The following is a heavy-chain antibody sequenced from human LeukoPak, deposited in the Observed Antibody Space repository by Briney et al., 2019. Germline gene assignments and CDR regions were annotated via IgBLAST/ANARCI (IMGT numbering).Heavy chain of an antibody. Sequence: KPSETLSLTCTVSGGSISSSSYYWGWIRQPPGKGLEWIGSIYYSGSTYYNPPLKSRVTISVDTSKNQFSLKLSSVTAADTAVYYCARLYYYDSSGYSAFDIWGQGTMVTVSS. V-gene: IGHV4-39*01. CDR1: GGSISSSSYY. D-gene: IGHD3-22*01. CDR2: IYYSGST. CDR3: ARLYYYDSSGYSAFDI. J-gene: IGHJ3*02.